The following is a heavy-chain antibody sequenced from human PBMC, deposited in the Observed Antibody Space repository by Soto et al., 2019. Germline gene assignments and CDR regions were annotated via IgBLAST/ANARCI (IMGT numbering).Heavy chain of an antibody. D-gene: IGHD6-19*01. Sequence: PGESLKISCKGSGYSFTRHWISWVRQVPGSGLEWVGKYDPVASSGNYCPSFQGHVTISADNSMNTAYLQWSSLKASDTAIYYCVRNAWGVNGWYYFAYWGPGTLVTVSS. J-gene: IGHJ4*02. CDR1: GYSFTRHW. V-gene: IGHV5-10-1*01. CDR2: YDPVASSG. CDR3: VRNAWGVNGWYYFAY.